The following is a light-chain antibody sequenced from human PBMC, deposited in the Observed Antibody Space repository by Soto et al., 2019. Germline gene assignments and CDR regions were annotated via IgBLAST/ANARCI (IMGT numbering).Light chain of an antibody. V-gene: IGKV3-20*01. CDR2: CAS. J-gene: IGKJ2*01. Sequence: EIVLTQSPGTLSLSPGERATLSCRAMQSVDSAYLAWYHQRPGQAPRLLIYCASNRADGIPYRFGGSGSGTEFNITISRMEPEDSVVYYCQTYGNSXLYSCGQGTKV. CDR3: QTYGNSXLYS. CDR1: QSVDSAY.